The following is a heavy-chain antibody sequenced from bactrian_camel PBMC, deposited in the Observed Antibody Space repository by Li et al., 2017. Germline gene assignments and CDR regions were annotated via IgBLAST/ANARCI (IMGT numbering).Heavy chain of an antibody. V-gene: IGHV3S31*01. CDR1: EYTLSTYS. D-gene: IGHD3*01. Sequence: VQLVESGGGSVQAGGSLRLSCATSEYTLSTYSVGWFRQVPGKEREGVAAFYVGGGSTYYADSVKGRFTISHDNAKNMLYLDMNDLKPDDTAMYYCAIGLHLEIMGSWADADFEYWGQGTQVTVS. CDR2: FYVGGGST. J-gene: IGHJ6*01. CDR3: AIGLHLEIMGSWADADFEY.